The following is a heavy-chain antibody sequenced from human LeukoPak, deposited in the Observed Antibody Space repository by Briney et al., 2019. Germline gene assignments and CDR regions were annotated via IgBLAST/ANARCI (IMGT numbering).Heavy chain of an antibody. Sequence: SETLSLTCTVSGGSIRNYYWSWIRQPPGKGLEWIGYIYYSGTTNYNPSLKSRVTISIDTSKNQYSLKLSSVTAADAAVYYCARCFGSGCPNGVFDYWGQGTLVTVSS. CDR1: GGSIRNYY. D-gene: IGHD6-19*01. J-gene: IGHJ4*02. V-gene: IGHV4-59*01. CDR3: ARCFGSGCPNGVFDY. CDR2: IYYSGTT.